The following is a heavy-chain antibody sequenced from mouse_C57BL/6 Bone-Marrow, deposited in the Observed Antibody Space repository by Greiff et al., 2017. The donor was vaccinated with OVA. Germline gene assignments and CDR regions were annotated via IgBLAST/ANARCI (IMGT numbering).Heavy chain of an antibody. CDR2: IYPRSGNT. D-gene: IGHD1-1*01. CDR1: GYTFTSYG. CDR3: ARPTVVANWYFDV. J-gene: IGHJ1*03. Sequence: QVQLQQSGAELARPGASVKLSCKASGYTFTSYGISWVKQSTGQGLEWIGEIYPRSGNTYYNEKFKGKATLTADKSSSTAYMELRSLTSEDSAVYFCARPTVVANWYFDVWGTGTTVTVSS. V-gene: IGHV1-81*01.